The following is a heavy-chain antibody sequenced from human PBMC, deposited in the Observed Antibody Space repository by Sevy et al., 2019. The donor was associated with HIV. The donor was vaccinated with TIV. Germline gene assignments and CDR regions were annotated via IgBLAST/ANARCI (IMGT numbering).Heavy chain of an antibody. J-gene: IGHJ4*02. CDR2: ISGSGGST. D-gene: IGHD3-10*01. Sequence: GGSLRLSCAASGFTFSSYAMSWVRQAPGKGLEWVSAISGSGGSTYYADSVKGRFTISRDNAKNTLYLQMNSLRAEDTAVYYCAKGPNRPTGGGYWGQGTLVTVSS. CDR1: GFTFSSYA. V-gene: IGHV3-23*01. CDR3: AKGPNRPTGGGY.